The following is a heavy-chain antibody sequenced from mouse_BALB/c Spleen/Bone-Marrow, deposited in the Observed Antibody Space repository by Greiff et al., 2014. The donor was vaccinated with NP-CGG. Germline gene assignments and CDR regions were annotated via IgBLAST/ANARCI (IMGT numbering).Heavy chain of an antibody. CDR2: VRDGGNYT. CDR3: VSTVERYCAMDY. V-gene: IGHV5-4*02. D-gene: IGHD1-1*01. Sequence: DVKLQESGGGLVKPGGSLKLSCAASGFTFSDYYMWWIRQNPEKRLEWVATVRDGGNYTYYPDSMKGRFTISRDNAKNNLYLQISSLKSEDTAMYYCVSTVERYCAMDYWGQGTSVTVSS. J-gene: IGHJ4*01. CDR1: GFTFSDYY.